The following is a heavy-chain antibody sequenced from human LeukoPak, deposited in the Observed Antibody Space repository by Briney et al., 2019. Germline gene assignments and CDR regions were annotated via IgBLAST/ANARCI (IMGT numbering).Heavy chain of an antibody. CDR2: ISGSGGST. V-gene: IGHV3-23*01. CDR3: AKVGDYGDAYNWFDP. D-gene: IGHD4-17*01. Sequence: GGSLRLSCAASGFTFSSYAMSWVRQAPGKGLEWVSAISGSGGSTYYADSVKGRFTISRDNSKNTLNLQMNSLRAEDTAVYYCAKVGDYGDAYNWFDPWGQGTLVTVSS. CDR1: GFTFSSYA. J-gene: IGHJ5*02.